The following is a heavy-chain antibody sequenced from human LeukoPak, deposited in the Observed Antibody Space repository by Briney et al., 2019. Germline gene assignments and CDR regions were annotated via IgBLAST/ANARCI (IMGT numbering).Heavy chain of an antibody. Sequence: GASLRLSCAASGFTFSSYAMSWVRQAPGKGLEWVSAISSSGGSTYYADSVKGRFTISRDNSKNTLYLQMNSLRAEDTAVYYCAKDPGYLCYFDCWGQVALVTVAS. J-gene: IGHJ4*02. CDR2: ISSSGGST. D-gene: IGHD5-18*01. CDR3: AKDPGYLCYFDC. CDR1: GFTFSSYA. V-gene: IGHV3-23*01.